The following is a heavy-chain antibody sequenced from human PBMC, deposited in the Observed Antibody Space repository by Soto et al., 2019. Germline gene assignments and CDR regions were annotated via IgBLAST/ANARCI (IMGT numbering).Heavy chain of an antibody. J-gene: IGHJ6*02. CDR1: GGTFSRYA. V-gene: IGHV1-69*13. CDR3: ARSRDYYASRGPDDHYYGMDV. D-gene: IGHD3-22*01. CDR2: IISIFRTA. Sequence: SVKVSCKASGGTFSRYAINWVRQAPGQGPEWMGGIISIFRTAHYAQKFQGRVTITADESTSTAYMELSSLRSEDTAVYYCARSRDYYASRGPDDHYYGMDVWGQGTTVTVS.